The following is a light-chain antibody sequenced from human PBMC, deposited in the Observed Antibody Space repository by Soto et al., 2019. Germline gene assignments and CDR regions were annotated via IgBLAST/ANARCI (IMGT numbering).Light chain of an antibody. CDR3: SSYADSIVL. J-gene: IGLJ2*01. CDR1: SSDVGGYNY. V-gene: IGLV2-8*01. CDR2: EVS. Sequence: QSALTQPPSASGSPGQSVTISCTGTSSDVGGYNYVSWYQQHPGKAPKLMISEVSKRPSGVPDRFSGSKSGNTASLTVSGLQAEDEAAYYCSSYADSIVLFGGGTKVTVL.